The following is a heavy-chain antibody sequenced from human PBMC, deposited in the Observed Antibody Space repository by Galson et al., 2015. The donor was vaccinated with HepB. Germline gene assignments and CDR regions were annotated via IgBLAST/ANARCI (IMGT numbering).Heavy chain of an antibody. J-gene: IGHJ6*03. Sequence: SLRLSCAASGFTFSSYAMSWVRQAPGKGLEWVSAISGSGGSTYYADSVKGRFTISRDNSKNTLYLQMNSLRAEDTAVYYCARSGREYTSSRSHYCYMDVWGQGTTVIVSS. CDR3: ARSGREYTSSRSHYCYMDV. CDR2: ISGSGGST. V-gene: IGHV3-23*01. CDR1: GFTFSSYA. D-gene: IGHD6-13*01.